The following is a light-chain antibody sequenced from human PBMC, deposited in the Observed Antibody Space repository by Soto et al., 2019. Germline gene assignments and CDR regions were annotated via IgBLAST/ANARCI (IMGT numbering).Light chain of an antibody. CDR3: QQYNNWPPIT. Sequence: EIVMTQSPATLSVSPGERATLSCRVSQSVNINLAWYQQKPGHAPRLLIQGASTRATGTPARFSGSGSGTEFTLTISSLQSEDFAVYYCQQYNNWPPITFGQGTRLEIK. CDR2: GAS. CDR1: QSVNIN. J-gene: IGKJ5*01. V-gene: IGKV3-15*01.